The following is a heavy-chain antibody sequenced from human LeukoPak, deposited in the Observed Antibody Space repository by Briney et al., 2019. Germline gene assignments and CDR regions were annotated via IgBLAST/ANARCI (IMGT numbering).Heavy chain of an antibody. CDR2: INHSGST. CDR3: ARGLIWNDDRGRVH. CDR1: GGSFSGYY. Sequence: SETLSLTCAVYGGSFSGYYWSWIRQPPGKGLEWIGEINHSGSTNYNPSLKSRVTISVDTSKNQFSLKLSTVTAADTAVYYCARGLIWNDDRGRVHWGQGGQATVSS. J-gene: IGHJ4*02. D-gene: IGHD1-1*01. V-gene: IGHV4-34*01.